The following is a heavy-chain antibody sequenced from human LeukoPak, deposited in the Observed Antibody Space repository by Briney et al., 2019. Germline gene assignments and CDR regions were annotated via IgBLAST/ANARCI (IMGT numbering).Heavy chain of an antibody. CDR2: INPNSGGT. CDR3: ARATIADSSTYYIDY. D-gene: IGHD3-22*01. J-gene: IGHJ4*02. Sequence: GASVQVSCNASGYTFSYYYMHWVRQAPGQGLEWMGWINPNSGGTNYAQKFQGRVTMTRDMSISTAYMEVSRLTSDDTAVYYCARATIADSSTYYIDYWGLGTLVTVSS. CDR1: GYTFSYYY. V-gene: IGHV1-2*02.